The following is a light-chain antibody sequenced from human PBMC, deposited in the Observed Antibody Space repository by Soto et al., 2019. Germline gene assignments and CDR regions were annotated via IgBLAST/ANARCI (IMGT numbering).Light chain of an antibody. V-gene: IGKV3-20*01. CDR2: NVS. CDR3: QKNGSSPTWT. Sequence: EIVLTQSPDTLSLSPGGRATLSCRASQTVTNNHLAWYQQKPGQAPRLLIYNVSRRATGIPDRFSGSGSGTDFTLTISRLEPEEFAVYYCQKNGSSPTWTFGLGTRVEIK. CDR1: QTVTNNH. J-gene: IGKJ1*01.